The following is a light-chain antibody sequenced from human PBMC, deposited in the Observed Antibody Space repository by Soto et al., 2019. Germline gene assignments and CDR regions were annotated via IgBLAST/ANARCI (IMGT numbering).Light chain of an antibody. CDR1: SSNIGAGYD. V-gene: IGLV1-40*01. CDR3: QSYDSSLSGWEV. Sequence: QSALTQPPSVSGAPGQRVTISCTGSSSNIGAGYDVHWYQQLPGTVPKLLIYGNSNRPSGVPDRFSGSKSGTSASLAITGLQAEDEADYYCQSYDSSLSGWEVFGGGTKLTVL. CDR2: GNS. J-gene: IGLJ2*01.